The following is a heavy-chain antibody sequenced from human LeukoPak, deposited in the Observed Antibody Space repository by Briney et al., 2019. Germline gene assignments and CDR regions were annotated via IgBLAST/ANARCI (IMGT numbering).Heavy chain of an antibody. Sequence: SGTLSLTCAVYGGSFSGYYWSWIRQPPGKGLEWIGEINHSGSTNYNPSLKSRVTISVDTSKNQFSLKLSSVTAADTAVYYCARETPRYYYMDVWGKGTTVTVSS. CDR2: INHSGST. CDR1: GGSFSGYY. J-gene: IGHJ6*03. V-gene: IGHV4-34*01. CDR3: ARETPRYYYMDV.